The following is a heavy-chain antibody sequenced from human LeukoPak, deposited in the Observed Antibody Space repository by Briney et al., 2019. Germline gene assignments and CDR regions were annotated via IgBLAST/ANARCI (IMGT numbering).Heavy chain of an antibody. CDR3: ASLLLDV. J-gene: IGHJ6*04. CDR1: GGSFSDYY. V-gene: IGHV4-34*01. Sequence: SETLSLTCAVYGGSFSDYYWSWIRQPPGKGLEWIGDVNHSGSTNYTPSLKSRLTISLDTSKNQVSLKLPSVTAAHTAVYYCASLLLDVWGKGTTVTVSS. CDR2: VNHSGST.